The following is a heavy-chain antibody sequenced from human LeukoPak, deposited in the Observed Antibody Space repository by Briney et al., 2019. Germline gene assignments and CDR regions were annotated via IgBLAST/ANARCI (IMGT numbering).Heavy chain of an antibody. Sequence: SETLSLTCTVSGYSISSGYYWGWIRQPPGKGLEWIGSIYHSGSTYYNPSLKSRVTISVDTSKNQFSLKLSSVTAADTAVYFCARVSGSLPAVTFDYWGQGTLVPVSS. D-gene: IGHD2-2*01. CDR2: IYHSGST. V-gene: IGHV4-38-2*02. CDR1: GYSISSGYY. J-gene: IGHJ4*02. CDR3: ARVSGSLPAVTFDY.